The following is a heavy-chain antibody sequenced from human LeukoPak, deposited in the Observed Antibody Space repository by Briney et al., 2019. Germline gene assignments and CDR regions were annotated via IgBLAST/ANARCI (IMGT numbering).Heavy chain of an antibody. CDR2: IYYSGST. CDR3: ARDTYYYGSGSYYDY. V-gene: IGHV4-59*02. D-gene: IGHD3-10*01. J-gene: IGHJ4*02. Sequence: SETLSLTCTVSVGSVSSYYWSWIRHPPGKGLEWIGCIYYSGSTNYNPSLKSRVTISVDTSKNQFSLKLSSVTAADTAVYYCARDTYYYGSGSYYDYWGQGTLVTVSS. CDR1: VGSVSSYY.